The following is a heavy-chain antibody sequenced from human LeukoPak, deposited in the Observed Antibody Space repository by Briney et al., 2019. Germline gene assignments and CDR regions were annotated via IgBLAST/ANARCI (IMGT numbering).Heavy chain of an antibody. CDR3: ARVVGATLVYDAFDI. CDR2: ISSSSSYI. V-gene: IGHV3-21*01. D-gene: IGHD1-26*01. Sequence: GGSLRLSCAASGFTFSSYSMNWVRQAPGKGLERVSSISSSSSYIYYADSVKGRFTISRDNAKNSLYLQMNSLRAEDTAVYYCARVVGATLVYDAFDIWGQGTMVTVSS. J-gene: IGHJ3*02. CDR1: GFTFSSYS.